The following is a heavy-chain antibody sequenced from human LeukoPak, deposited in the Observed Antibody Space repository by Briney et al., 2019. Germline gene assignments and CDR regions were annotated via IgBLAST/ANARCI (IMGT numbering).Heavy chain of an antibody. Sequence: GGSLRLSCAASGFTFNYAWMNWVRQAPGKGLEWVGRIKSKTDGGTTDYAAPVKGRFTISRDDSKNTLYLQMNSLKTEDTAVYYCTTMGRFLEWLLSYWGQGTLVTVSS. CDR1: GFTFNYAW. J-gene: IGHJ4*02. CDR3: TTMGRFLEWLLSY. V-gene: IGHV3-15*07. CDR2: IKSKTDGGTT. D-gene: IGHD3-3*01.